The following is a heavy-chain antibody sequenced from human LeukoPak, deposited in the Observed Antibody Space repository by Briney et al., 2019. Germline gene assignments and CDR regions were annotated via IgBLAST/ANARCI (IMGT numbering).Heavy chain of an antibody. CDR1: GLTFSTYA. Sequence: PRRSRTLACAASGLTFSTYAMSWVRQAAGKGLEWLSTTGCGGRDTFYADSVGGRFTVSRDNSKNTLYLQMSSLRAEDTAVYFCAKNRGANYYNYYWDVWGKGTTVTVSS. J-gene: IGHJ6*03. V-gene: IGHV3-23*01. CDR2: TGCGGRDT. D-gene: IGHD4/OR15-4a*01. CDR3: AKNRGANYYNYYWDV.